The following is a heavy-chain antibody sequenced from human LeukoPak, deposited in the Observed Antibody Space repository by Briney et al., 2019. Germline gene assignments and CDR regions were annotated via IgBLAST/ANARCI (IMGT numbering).Heavy chain of an antibody. D-gene: IGHD3-3*01. CDR3: AKGRFLDV. CDR2: ISYDGGNK. J-gene: IGHJ6*04. V-gene: IGHV3-30*18. Sequence: GGSLRLSCAAPGFTFSSYGMHWVRQAPGKGLEWVAVISYDGGNKYYADSVKGRFTISRDNSKNTLYLQMNSLRAEDTAVYYCAKGRFLDVWGKGTTVTISS. CDR1: GFTFSSYG.